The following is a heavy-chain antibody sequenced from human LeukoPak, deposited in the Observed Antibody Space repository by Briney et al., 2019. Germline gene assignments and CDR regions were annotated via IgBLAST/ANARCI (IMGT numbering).Heavy chain of an antibody. V-gene: IGHV3-23*01. CDR3: ARDPYSGSYGNEYYYYMDV. D-gene: IGHD1-26*01. CDR1: GFTFSSYA. Sequence: GGSLRLSCAASGFTFSSYAMSWVRQAPGKGLEWVSGISASGGTTYYADSVEGRFTISRDNARNSLSLQMNSLRAEDTAVYYCARDPYSGSYGNEYYYYMDVWGKGTTVTISS. CDR2: ISASGGTT. J-gene: IGHJ6*03.